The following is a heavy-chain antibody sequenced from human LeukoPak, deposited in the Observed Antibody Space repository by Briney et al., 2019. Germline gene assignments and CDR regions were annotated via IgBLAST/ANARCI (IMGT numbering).Heavy chain of an antibody. CDR2: IIPIFGTP. Sequence: GASVKVSCKASGGTFSSYGLSWVRQAPGQGRGWRGAIIPIFGTPKYAQKFQGRVTIPTDEATITATMELSSLTSDDTAVYYCARGLSIAAVGPDGFDFWAQGTMVTVPS. J-gene: IGHJ3*01. CDR3: ARGLSIAAVGPDGFDF. D-gene: IGHD6-13*01. CDR1: GGTFSSYG. V-gene: IGHV1-69*05.